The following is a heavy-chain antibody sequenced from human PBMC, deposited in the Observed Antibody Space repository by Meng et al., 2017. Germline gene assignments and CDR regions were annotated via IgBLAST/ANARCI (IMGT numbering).Heavy chain of an antibody. Sequence: GGSLRLSCAASGFTFSSYWMSWVRQAPGKGLEWVANIKQDGSEKYYVDSVKGRFTISRDNAKNSLYLQMNSLRAEDTAVYYCARDRSRYLSGRDVWGQGSTVTVSS. CDR2: IKQDGSEK. D-gene: IGHD1-14*01. CDR3: ARDRSRYLSGRDV. V-gene: IGHV3-7*01. J-gene: IGHJ6*02. CDR1: GFTFSSYW.